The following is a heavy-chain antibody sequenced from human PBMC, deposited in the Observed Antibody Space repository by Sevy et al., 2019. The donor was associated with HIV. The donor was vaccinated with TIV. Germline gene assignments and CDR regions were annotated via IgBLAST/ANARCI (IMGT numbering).Heavy chain of an antibody. J-gene: IGHJ4*02. Sequence: SETLSLTCTVSGGSITSLYWGWIRQPPGKGLEWIANIYYIGNTNYNPSLKSRDTISLDTSKNQFSLGLSSVTAADPAIYYRAGENAWGRCYSWGQGTLVTVSS. V-gene: IGHV4-59*08. CDR1: GGSITSLY. D-gene: IGHD1-26*01. CDR3: AGENAWGRCYS. CDR2: IYYIGNT.